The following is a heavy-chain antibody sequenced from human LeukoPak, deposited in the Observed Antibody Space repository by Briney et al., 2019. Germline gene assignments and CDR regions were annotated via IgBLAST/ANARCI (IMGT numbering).Heavy chain of an antibody. V-gene: IGHV4-34*01. Sequence: PSETLSLTCAVYGGSFSGYYWSWIRQPPGKGLEWIGTIYYSVDTYYKPSLKSRVTISVDTSKNQFSLNLRSVTAADTAVYFCARARYFYGSGSYYFNWFDPWGQGTLVTVST. CDR2: IYYSVDT. J-gene: IGHJ5*02. D-gene: IGHD3-10*01. CDR1: GGSFSGYY. CDR3: ARARYFYGSGSYYFNWFDP.